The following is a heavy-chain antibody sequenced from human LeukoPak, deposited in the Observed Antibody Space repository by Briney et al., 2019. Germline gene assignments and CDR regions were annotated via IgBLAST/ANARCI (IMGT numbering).Heavy chain of an antibody. V-gene: IGHV3-33*06. CDR3: AKDTGSYINYFDP. CDR1: GFTFSNYG. CDR2: IWYDGSNK. D-gene: IGHD1-26*01. J-gene: IGHJ4*02. Sequence: GGPLRLSCAASGFTFSNYGMHWVRQAPGKGLDWVAVIWYDGSNKYYADSVKGRFTISRDNSKNTLYLQMNSLRAEDTAVYSCAKDTGSYINYFDPWGQGTLVTVSS.